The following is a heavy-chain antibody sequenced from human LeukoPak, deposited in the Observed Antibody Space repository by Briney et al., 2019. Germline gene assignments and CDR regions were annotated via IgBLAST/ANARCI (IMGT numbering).Heavy chain of an antibody. J-gene: IGHJ3*02. CDR3: ARASRPYNYYDSSGDAFDI. CDR1: GYTFTSYG. D-gene: IGHD3-22*01. Sequence: GASVKVSCKASGYTFTSYGISWVRQATGQGLEWMGWMNPNSGNTGYAQKFQGRVTMTRNTSISTAYMELSSLRSEDTAVYYCARASRPYNYYDSSGDAFDIWGQGTMVTVSS. CDR2: MNPNSGNT. V-gene: IGHV1-8*02.